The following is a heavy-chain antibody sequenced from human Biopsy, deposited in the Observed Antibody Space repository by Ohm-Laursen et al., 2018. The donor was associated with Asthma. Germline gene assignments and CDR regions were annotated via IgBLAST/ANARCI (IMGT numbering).Heavy chain of an antibody. CDR2: INYSGST. CDR3: ARDLSGYCTSSACYGFDS. D-gene: IGHD2-8*01. CDR1: GGSLSSGPYY. V-gene: IGHV4-31*03. J-gene: IGHJ5*01. Sequence: TLSLTCTVSGGSLSSGPYYWSWVRQHPGKGLEWIGYINYSGSTFYGPSLESRVTVSVDTSKNQFSLKLSSVTAADTAVYYCARDLSGYCTSSACYGFDSWGQGTLVTVSS.